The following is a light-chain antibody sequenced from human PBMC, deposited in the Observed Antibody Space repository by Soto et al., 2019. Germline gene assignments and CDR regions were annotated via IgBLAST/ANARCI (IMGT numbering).Light chain of an antibody. CDR3: QQSFTTPPLT. CDR2: AAP. J-gene: IGKJ4*01. Sequence: DIQMTQSPSSLSASVGDRVTITCRASRSISNYLNWYQQRPGKAPKLLIYAAPNLQNGVPSRFSGSGSGTDFTLTISSLQPEDFATYYCQQSFTTPPLTFGEGTKVDIK. V-gene: IGKV1-39*01. CDR1: RSISNY.